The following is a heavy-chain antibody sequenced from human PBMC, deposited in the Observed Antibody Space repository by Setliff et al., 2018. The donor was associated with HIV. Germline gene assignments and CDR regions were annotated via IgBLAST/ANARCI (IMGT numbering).Heavy chain of an antibody. CDR1: GFTVSSNY. D-gene: IGHD3-10*01. Sequence: GGSLRLSCAASGFTVSSNYMSWVRQAPGEGLEWVSVIYSGGSTIYYADSVKGRFTISRDNAKNSLYLQMNSLRAEATAVYYCARDRAESYYYHYYYMDVWGKGTTVTVSS. CDR3: ARDRAESYYYHYYYMDV. CDR2: IYSGGSTI. J-gene: IGHJ6*03. V-gene: IGHV3-53*01.